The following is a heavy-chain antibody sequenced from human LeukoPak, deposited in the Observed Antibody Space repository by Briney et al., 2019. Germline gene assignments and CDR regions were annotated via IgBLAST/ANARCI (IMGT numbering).Heavy chain of an antibody. CDR2: LSYDGSNK. D-gene: IGHD1-1*01. V-gene: IGHV3-30*02. CDR1: GFTFRNYG. J-gene: IGHJ5*02. Sequence: GGSLRLSCVASGFTFRNYGLHWVRQSPGKGLEWVAFLSYDGSNKYYADSVKGRFTISRDNSKNTLYLQMNSLRAEDTALYYCTKDYGLAGTGGSWLDPWGQGTLVTVSS. CDR3: TKDYGLAGTGGSWLDP.